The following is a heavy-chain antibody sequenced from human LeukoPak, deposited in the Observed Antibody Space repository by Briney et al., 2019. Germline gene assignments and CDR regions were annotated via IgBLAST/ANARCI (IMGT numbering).Heavy chain of an antibody. Sequence: PGGSLRLSCVGSGFTVLDHAMHWVRQAPGKGLEWVSGIGRCSGRIDYADSVKGRFTSSRDNAKNSLYLQMNSLRAEDTAIYYCATPPESSSWYGGAWGQGTLVTVSS. CDR1: GFTVLDHA. D-gene: IGHD6-13*01. CDR3: ATPPESSSWYGGA. V-gene: IGHV3-9*01. J-gene: IGHJ5*02. CDR2: IGRCSGRI.